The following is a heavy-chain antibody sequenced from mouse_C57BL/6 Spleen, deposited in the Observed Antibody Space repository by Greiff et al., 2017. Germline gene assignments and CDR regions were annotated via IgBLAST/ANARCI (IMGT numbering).Heavy chain of an antibody. Sequence: VQLKQSGPGLVKPSPSLSLTCSVTGYSITSGYYWNWIRQFPGNKLEWMGYISYDGSNNYNPSLKNRISITRDTSKNQFFLKLNSVTTEDTATYYCAREGNWEIWFAYWGQGILVTVSA. D-gene: IGHD4-1*01. CDR3: AREGNWEIWFAY. V-gene: IGHV3-6*01. CDR1: GYSITSGYY. J-gene: IGHJ3*01. CDR2: ISYDGSN.